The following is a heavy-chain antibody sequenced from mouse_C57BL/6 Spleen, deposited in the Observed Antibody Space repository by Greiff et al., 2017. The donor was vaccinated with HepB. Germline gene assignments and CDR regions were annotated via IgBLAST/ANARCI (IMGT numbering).Heavy chain of an antibody. V-gene: IGHV1-50*01. CDR1: GYTFTSYW. J-gene: IGHJ2*01. CDR3: ARSITTVVEGY. D-gene: IGHD1-1*01. Sequence: QVQLKQPGAELVKPGASVKLSCKASGYTFTSYWMQWVKQRPGQGLEWIGEIDPSDSYTNYNQKFKGKATLTVDTSSSTAYMQLSSLTSEDSAVYYCARSITTVVEGYWGQGTTLTVSS. CDR2: IDPSDSYT.